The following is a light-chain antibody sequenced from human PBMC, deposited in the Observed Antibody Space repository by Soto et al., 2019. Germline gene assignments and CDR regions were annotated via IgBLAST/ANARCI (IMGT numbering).Light chain of an antibody. J-gene: IGKJ2*01. Sequence: EVVLTQSPGTLSLSPGERATLSCRASENVYNNYLAWYQQKPGQAPRLLIFGSSDRAAGIPDRFSGSGSGTDFTLTSSRLEPEDFAVYYCQQYGSSPPYTFGQGTKLEIK. CDR3: QQYGSSPPYT. V-gene: IGKV3-20*01. CDR2: GSS. CDR1: ENVYNNY.